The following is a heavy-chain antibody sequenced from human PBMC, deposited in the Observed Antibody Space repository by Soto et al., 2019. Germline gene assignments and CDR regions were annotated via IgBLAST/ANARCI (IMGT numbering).Heavy chain of an antibody. V-gene: IGHV3-53*01. D-gene: IGHD6-13*01. J-gene: IGHJ4*02. CDR1: GSTVSSNY. CDR3: AREIGTSLDS. Sequence: EVQLVESGGGLIQPGGSLRLSCTASGSTVSSNYMTWVRQAPGKGLEWVSVIYSDGSTYYADSVKGRFTISRDNSKNTLFLQMNSLRAEDTAMYYCAREIGTSLDSWGQGTLVTVSS. CDR2: IYSDGST.